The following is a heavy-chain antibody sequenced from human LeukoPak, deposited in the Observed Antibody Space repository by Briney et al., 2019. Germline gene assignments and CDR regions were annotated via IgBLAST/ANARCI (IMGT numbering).Heavy chain of an antibody. Sequence: SETLSLTCTVSGGSISSYYWSWIRQTAGKGLEWIGRIYNSGSTYYNPSLKSRVTMSVDTSKNQFSLKLSSVTAADTAVYYCARDAYYYDTSGYHQNDYWGQGTLVTVSS. J-gene: IGHJ4*02. D-gene: IGHD3-22*01. CDR3: ARDAYYYDTSGYHQNDY. V-gene: IGHV4-4*07. CDR2: IYNSGST. CDR1: GGSISSYY.